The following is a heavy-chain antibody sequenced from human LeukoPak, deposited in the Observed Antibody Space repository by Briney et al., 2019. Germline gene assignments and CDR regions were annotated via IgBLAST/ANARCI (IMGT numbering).Heavy chain of an antibody. D-gene: IGHD3-9*01. CDR1: GFTVSSYS. CDR3: ARGTDYDILTGYGT. J-gene: IGHJ5*02. Sequence: GGSLRLPCAASGFTVSSYSMNWVRQAPGKGLEWVSSISSSSSYIYYADSVKGRFTISRDNAKNSLYLQMNSLRAEDTAVYYCARGTDYDILTGYGTWGQGTLVTVSS. CDR2: ISSSSSYI. V-gene: IGHV3-21*01.